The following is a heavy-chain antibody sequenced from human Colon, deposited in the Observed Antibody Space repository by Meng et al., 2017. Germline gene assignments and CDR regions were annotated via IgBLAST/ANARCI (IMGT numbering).Heavy chain of an antibody. V-gene: IGHV2-5*01. CDR3: AHRTTVTHVDY. CDR1: GFSLSSSGVG. D-gene: IGHD4-17*01. J-gene: IGHJ4*02. Sequence: ILLKASGARQVHPPQTLTLTCTSSGFSLSSSGVGVGWIRQPPGKALEWLALIYWNDAKRYSPSLKSRLTITKDTSKNQVVLTMTNRDPVDTATYYCAHRTTVTHVDYWGQGTLVTVSS. CDR2: IYWNDAK.